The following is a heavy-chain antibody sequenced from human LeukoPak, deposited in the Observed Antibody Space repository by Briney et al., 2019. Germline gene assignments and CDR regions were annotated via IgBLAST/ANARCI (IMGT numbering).Heavy chain of an antibody. CDR1: GFSFSNYW. V-gene: IGHV3-7*03. D-gene: IGHD1-26*01. J-gene: IGHJ4*02. Sequence: GGSLRLSCTASGFSFSNYWMSWVRQAPGRGLEWVASIKQDESEKYYVDSVKGRFTTSRDNAKSSLYLQMNALRGEDTAVYYCARLVGDVTTWDCWGQGTLVTVSS. CDR3: ARLVGDVTTWDC. CDR2: IKQDESEK.